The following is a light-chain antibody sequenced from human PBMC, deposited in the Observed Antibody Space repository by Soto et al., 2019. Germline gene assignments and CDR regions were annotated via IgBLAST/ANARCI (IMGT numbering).Light chain of an antibody. V-gene: IGLV2-14*03. J-gene: IGLJ2*01. CDR1: SSDIGAYEH. CDR3: ASKTTSSTVL. CDR2: DVR. Sequence: QSALTQPSSMSGSPGQSITISCTGTSSDIGAYEHVSWYQQRPGRAPKVLIYDVRIRPSEVSNRFSGSKSGDTASLTISGLQAEDEAVYYCASKTTSSTVLFGRGTKLTVL.